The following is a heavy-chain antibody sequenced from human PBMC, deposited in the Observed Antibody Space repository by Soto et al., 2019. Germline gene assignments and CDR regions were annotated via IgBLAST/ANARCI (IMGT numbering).Heavy chain of an antibody. D-gene: IGHD2-2*01. CDR1: GFTFGDHA. CDR3: QYQLLTYYYGMDV. CDR2: IRSKAYGGTT. Sequence: PGGSLRLSCIGSGFTFGDHAMSWFRQAPGKGLEWVGFIRSKAYGGTTEYAASVKGRLTISRDDSNSIAYLQMNSLKTEDTAVYYCQYQLLTYYYGMDVWGQGTTVTVSS. V-gene: IGHV3-49*03. J-gene: IGHJ6*02.